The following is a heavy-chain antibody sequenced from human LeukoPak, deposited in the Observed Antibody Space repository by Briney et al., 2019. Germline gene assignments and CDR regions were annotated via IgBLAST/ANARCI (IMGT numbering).Heavy chain of an antibody. Sequence: ASVKVSCKASGGTFSSYAISWVRQVPGQGLEWMGGIIPNFGTANYAQKFQGRVTITADESTSTAYMELSSLRSEDTAVYYCARDEEEPGRKDIVVVPAVYYYGMDVWGQGTTVTVSS. D-gene: IGHD2-2*01. J-gene: IGHJ6*02. CDR3: ARDEEEPGRKDIVVVPAVYYYGMDV. CDR2: IIPNFGTA. CDR1: GGTFSSYA. V-gene: IGHV1-69*13.